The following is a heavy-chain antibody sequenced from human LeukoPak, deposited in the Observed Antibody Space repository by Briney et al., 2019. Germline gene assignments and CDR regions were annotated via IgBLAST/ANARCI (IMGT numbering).Heavy chain of an antibody. CDR1: GYTFTGYY. D-gene: IGHD3-22*01. CDR2: INPNSGGT. Sequence: GASVKVSCKASGYTFTGYYMHWVRQAPGQGLEWMGWINPNSGGTNYAQKFQGRVTMTRDTSISTAYMELSRLRSDDTAVYYCARGYYYDSSGYSPDYWGQGTLVIVSS. J-gene: IGHJ4*02. CDR3: ARGYYYDSSGYSPDY. V-gene: IGHV1-2*02.